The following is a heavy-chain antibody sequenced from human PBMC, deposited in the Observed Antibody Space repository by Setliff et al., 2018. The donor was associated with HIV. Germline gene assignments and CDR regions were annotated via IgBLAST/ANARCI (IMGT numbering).Heavy chain of an antibody. CDR1: GFSFRTYS. CDR2: LASSSSTT. CDR3: ARDRVPMSFDGLSV. V-gene: IGHV3-48*01. Sequence: GESLKISCAASGFSFRTYSMNWVRQAPGRGLEWISYLASSSSTTYYAAPVKGRFTISRDDAKNSLFLQMNNLRADDTAVYYCARDRVPMSFDGLSVWGQGTMVTVSS. D-gene: IGHD3-10*02. J-gene: IGHJ3*01.